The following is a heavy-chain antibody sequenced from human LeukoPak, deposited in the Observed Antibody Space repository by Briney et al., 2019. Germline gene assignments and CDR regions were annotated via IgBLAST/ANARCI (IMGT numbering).Heavy chain of an antibody. CDR3: ARVIRQWLAYLDY. CDR1: GYSFTSYG. CDR2: ISAYNGNT. Sequence: GESLKISCKGSGYSFTSYGISWVRQAPGQGLEWMGWISAYNGNTNYAQKLQGRVTMTTDTSTSTAYMELRSLRSDDTAVYYCARVIRQWLAYLDYWGQGTLVTVSS. D-gene: IGHD6-19*01. J-gene: IGHJ4*02. V-gene: IGHV1-18*01.